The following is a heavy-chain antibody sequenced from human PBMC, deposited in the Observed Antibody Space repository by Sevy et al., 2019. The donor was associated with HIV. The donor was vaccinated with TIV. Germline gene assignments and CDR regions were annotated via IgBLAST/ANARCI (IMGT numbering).Heavy chain of an antibody. D-gene: IGHD6-13*01. V-gene: IGHV3-30-3*01. CDR1: GFIFGSYA. CDR3: ARVPGSSWSSFDY. J-gene: IGHJ4*02. Sequence: GGSLRLSCAASGFIFGSYAMNWVRQAPGKGLEWVAVISYDGSHKYYADSVKGRFTISRDSSKNTLYLQMHSLRTDDTAVYYCARVPGSSWSSFDYWGQGTLVTVSS. CDR2: ISYDGSHK.